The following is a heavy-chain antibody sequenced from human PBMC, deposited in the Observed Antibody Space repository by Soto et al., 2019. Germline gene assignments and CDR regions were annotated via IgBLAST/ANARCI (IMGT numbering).Heavy chain of an antibody. Sequence: EASVKVSCKASGGTFSSYTIIWVRQAPGQGLEWMGRIIPILGIANYAQKFQGRVTITADKSTSTAYMELSSLRSEDTAVYYCASGGFGRSSDDFDYWGQGTLVTVSS. J-gene: IGHJ4*02. D-gene: IGHD2-2*01. CDR3: ASGGFGRSSDDFDY. CDR1: GGTFSSYT. CDR2: IIPILGIA. V-gene: IGHV1-69*02.